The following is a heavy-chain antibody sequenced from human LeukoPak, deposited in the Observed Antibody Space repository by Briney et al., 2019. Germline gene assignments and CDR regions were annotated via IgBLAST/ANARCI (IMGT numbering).Heavy chain of an antibody. J-gene: IGHJ4*02. D-gene: IGHD2-2*03. CDR3: ARDLGYCSSTSCPIDY. CDR1: GFTFDDYG. Sequence: PGGSLRLSXAASGFTFDDYGMSWVRQAPGKGLEWVSGINWNGGSTGYADSVKGRFTISRDNAKNSLYLQMNSLRAEDTALYYCARDLGYCSSTSCPIDYWGPGTLVTVSS. V-gene: IGHV3-20*04. CDR2: INWNGGST.